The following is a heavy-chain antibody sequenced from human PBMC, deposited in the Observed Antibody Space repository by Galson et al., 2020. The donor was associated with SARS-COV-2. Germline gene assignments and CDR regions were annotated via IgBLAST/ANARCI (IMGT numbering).Heavy chain of an antibody. CDR1: GLTFKNAW. CDR3: TSDLPGGISDYFDD. D-gene: IGHD2-15*01. Sequence: GGSLRLSCAASGLTFKNAWMSWVRQAPGKGLEWVGRIKSKGDGGTTDYVAPVKGRFTISRDDSKNTMFLEMNSLKPEDTALYYCTSDLPGGISDYFDDWGQGTLGTVSS. V-gene: IGHV3-15*01. CDR2: IKSKGDGGTT. J-gene: IGHJ4*02.